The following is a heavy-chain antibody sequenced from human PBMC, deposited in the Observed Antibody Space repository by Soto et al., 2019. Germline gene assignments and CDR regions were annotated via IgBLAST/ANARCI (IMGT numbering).Heavy chain of an antibody. J-gene: IGHJ4*02. CDR1: GYTITSYA. CDR3: ARDVGFGFSDY. D-gene: IGHD3-10*01. CDR2: INAGNGNT. V-gene: IGHV1-3*01. Sequence: GASVKVSCKASGYTITSYAILWVRQYPEQRLEWMGWINAGNGNTKYSQKFQGRVTITMDTSASTAYMDLSSLRFEDTAVYYCARDVGFGFSDYWGQGTLVTVSS.